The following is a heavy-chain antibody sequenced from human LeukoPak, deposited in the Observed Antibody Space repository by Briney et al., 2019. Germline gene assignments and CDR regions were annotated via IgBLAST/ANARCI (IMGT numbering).Heavy chain of an antibody. V-gene: IGHV3-9*01. D-gene: IGHD1-26*01. CDR1: GVTFDDYA. Sequence: GGSLRLSCAASGVTFDDYAMHWVRQAPGKGLEWVSGITWSSGSIDYAHSVKGRFTISGDNAKNSLYLPMNSLSAEDTALYYCAKDIGSSVGYYYFYCGMDLWGQGTTVTVSS. J-gene: IGHJ6*02. CDR3: AKDIGSSVGYYYFYCGMDL. CDR2: ITWSSGSI.